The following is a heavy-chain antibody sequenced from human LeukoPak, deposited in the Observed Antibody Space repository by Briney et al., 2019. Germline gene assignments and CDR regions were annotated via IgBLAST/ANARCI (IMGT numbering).Heavy chain of an antibody. Sequence: GASVKVSCKASGYTFTGYYMHWVRQAPGQGLEWMGRINPNSGGTNYAQKFQDRVTMTRDTSISTAYMELSRLRSDDTAVYYCARVFGVVIKSLGYWGQGTLVTVSS. D-gene: IGHD3-3*01. CDR1: GYTFTGYY. J-gene: IGHJ4*02. V-gene: IGHV1-2*06. CDR3: ARVFGVVIKSLGY. CDR2: INPNSGGT.